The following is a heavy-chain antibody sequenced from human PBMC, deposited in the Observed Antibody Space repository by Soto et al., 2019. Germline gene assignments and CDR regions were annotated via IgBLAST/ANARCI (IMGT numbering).Heavy chain of an antibody. CDR3: ARGRDSGFIRRYNWFDP. CDR2: INHSGST. D-gene: IGHD5-12*01. Sequence: KTSETLSLTCAVYGGSFSGYYWSWIRQPPGKGLEWIGEINHSGSTNYNPSLKSRVTISVDTSKNQFSLKLSSVTAADTAVYYCARGRDSGFIRRYNWFDPWGQGTLVTVSS. J-gene: IGHJ5*02. CDR1: GGSFSGYY. V-gene: IGHV4-34*01.